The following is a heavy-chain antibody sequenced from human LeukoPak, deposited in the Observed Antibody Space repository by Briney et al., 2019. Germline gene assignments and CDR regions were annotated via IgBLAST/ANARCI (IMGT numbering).Heavy chain of an antibody. D-gene: IGHD6-13*01. CDR3: ARARASSSWYEDY. CDR1: GITFSSHA. Sequence: GGSPRLSCAASGITFSSHAMSWVRQAPGKGLEWVSAISGSGGSTYYTDSVKGRFTISRDNSKNTLFLQMNSLRAEDTAVYYCARARASSSWYEDYWGQGTLVTVSS. V-gene: IGHV3-23*01. CDR2: ISGSGGST. J-gene: IGHJ4*02.